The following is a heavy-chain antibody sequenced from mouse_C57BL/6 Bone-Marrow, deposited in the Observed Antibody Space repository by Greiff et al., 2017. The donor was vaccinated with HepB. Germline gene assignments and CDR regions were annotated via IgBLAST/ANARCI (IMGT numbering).Heavy chain of an antibody. CDR1: GYTFTSYW. J-gene: IGHJ3*01. V-gene: IGHV1-53*01. D-gene: IGHD2-3*01. Sequence: QVQLQQPGTELVKPGASVKLSCKASGYTFTSYWMHWVKQRPGQGLEWIGNINPSNGGTNYNEKFKSKATLTVDKSSRTAYMQLSSLTSEDSAVYYCARSGLYDGYPRFAYWGQGTLVTVSA. CDR3: ARSGLYDGYPRFAY. CDR2: INPSNGGT.